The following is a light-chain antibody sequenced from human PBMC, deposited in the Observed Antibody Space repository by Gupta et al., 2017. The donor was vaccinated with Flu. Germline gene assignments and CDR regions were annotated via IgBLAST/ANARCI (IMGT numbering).Light chain of an antibody. V-gene: IGLV2-14*01. CDR3: SSYTSGSAIIVV. J-gene: IGLJ2*01. Sequence: ALTQPASVSGSPGQSITISCTETSSDVGAYSYVSWYQQRPGKAPKLMIYAVSNRPSGVSNRFSGSKSGNTASLTISGLQAEDEADYYCSSYTSGSAIIVVFGGGTKLTVL. CDR2: AVS. CDR1: SSDVGAYSY.